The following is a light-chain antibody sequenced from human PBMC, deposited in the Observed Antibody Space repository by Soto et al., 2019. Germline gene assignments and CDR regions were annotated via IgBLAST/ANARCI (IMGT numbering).Light chain of an antibody. V-gene: IGLV2-14*03. CDR2: DVS. J-gene: IGLJ2*01. CDR3: SSYTTSNTL. Sequence: QSLLTQPASVSGSPGQSITISCTATSSDVGDYNYVSWYQQHPGKAPKLMIYDVSHRPSGVSNRFSGSKSGNTASLTISGLQAEDEADYYCSSYTTSNTLFGGGTKVTVL. CDR1: SSDVGDYNY.